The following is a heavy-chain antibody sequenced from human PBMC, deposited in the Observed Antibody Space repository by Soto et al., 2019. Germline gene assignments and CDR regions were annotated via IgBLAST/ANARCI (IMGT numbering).Heavy chain of an antibody. D-gene: IGHD3-10*01. V-gene: IGHV5-51*01. CDR2: IYPGDSDT. Sequence: GESLKISCKGSGYGFTSYWIGWVRQMPGKGLEWMGIIYPGDSDTRYSPSFQGQVTISADKSISTAYLQWSSLKASDTAMYYCARHEGYYGSPAAGLFDYWGQGTLVTVSS. CDR1: GYGFTSYW. J-gene: IGHJ4*02. CDR3: ARHEGYYGSPAAGLFDY.